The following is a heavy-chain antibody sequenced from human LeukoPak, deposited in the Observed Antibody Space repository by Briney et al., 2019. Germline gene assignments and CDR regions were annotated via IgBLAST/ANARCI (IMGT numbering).Heavy chain of an antibody. CDR1: GFTFSSYA. V-gene: IGHV3-30-3*01. CDR3: AKDHYDYVWGSYRHYFDY. Sequence: GRSLRLSCAASGFTFSSYAVHWVRQAPGKGLEWVAVISYDGSDKYYADSVKGRFTISRDNSKNTLYLQMNSLRAEDTAVYYCAKDHYDYVWGSYRHYFDYWGQGTLVTVSS. J-gene: IGHJ4*02. D-gene: IGHD3-16*02. CDR2: ISYDGSDK.